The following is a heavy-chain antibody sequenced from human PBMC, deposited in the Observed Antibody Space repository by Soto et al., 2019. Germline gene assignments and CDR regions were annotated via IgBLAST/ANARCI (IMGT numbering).Heavy chain of an antibody. D-gene: IGHD3-10*01. V-gene: IGHV1-2*04. J-gene: IGHJ3*02. CDR2: INPNSGGT. CDR3: ARGFGCEDRIGGGGAFDI. CDR1: GYTFTGYY. Sequence: QVQLVQSGAEVKKPGASVKVSCKASGYTFTGYYMHWVRQAPGQGREWMGWINPNSGGTNYAQKFQGWVTMTRDTSISTAYMELSRLRSDGTAVYYCARGFGCEDRIGGGGAFDIWGQGTMVTVSS.